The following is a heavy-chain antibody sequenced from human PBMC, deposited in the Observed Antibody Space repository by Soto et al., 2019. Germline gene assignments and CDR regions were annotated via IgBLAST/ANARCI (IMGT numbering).Heavy chain of an antibody. J-gene: IGHJ4*02. CDR3: ASPRLSGSSLPFDY. D-gene: IGHD1-26*01. Sequence: GASVKVSCKASGYAFTSYAMHWVRQAPGQRLEWMGWINAGNGNTKYSQKFQGRVTITRDTSASAAYMELSSLRSEDTAVYYCASPRLSGSSLPFDYWGQGTLVTVSS. CDR1: GYAFTSYA. CDR2: INAGNGNT. V-gene: IGHV1-3*01.